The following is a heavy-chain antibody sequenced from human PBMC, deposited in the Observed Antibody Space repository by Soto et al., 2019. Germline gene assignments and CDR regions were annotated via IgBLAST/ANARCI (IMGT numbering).Heavy chain of an antibody. D-gene: IGHD3-10*01. CDR2: IIPIFGTA. V-gene: IGHV1-69*13. J-gene: IGHJ6*02. Sequence: SVKVSCKASGGTFSSYAISWVRQAPGQGLEWMGGIIPIFGTANYAQKFQGRVTITADESTSAAYMELSSLRSEDTAVYYCARRGAMVRGVIIAQPYGMDVWGQGTTVTVSS. CDR1: GGTFSSYA. CDR3: ARRGAMVRGVIIAQPYGMDV.